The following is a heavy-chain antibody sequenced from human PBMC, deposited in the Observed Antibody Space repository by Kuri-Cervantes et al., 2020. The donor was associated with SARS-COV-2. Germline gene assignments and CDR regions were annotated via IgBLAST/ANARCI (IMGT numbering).Heavy chain of an antibody. CDR3: ARYDFGVKLEDFDP. V-gene: IGHV4-4*09. Sequence: SETLSLTCTVSGGSISSYYWSWIRQPAGKGLEWIGYIYTSGSTNYNPSLKSRVTISVDTSKNQFSLKLSSVTAADTAVYYCARYDFGVKLEDFDPWGQGTLVTVSS. CDR2: IYTSGST. J-gene: IGHJ5*02. CDR1: GGSISSYY. D-gene: IGHD3-3*01.